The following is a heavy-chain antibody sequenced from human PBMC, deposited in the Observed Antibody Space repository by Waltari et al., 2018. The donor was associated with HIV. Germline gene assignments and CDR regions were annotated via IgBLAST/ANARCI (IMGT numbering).Heavy chain of an antibody. V-gene: IGHV3-74*01. CDR3: AKGGTSGYTFGFGR. CDR2: INSDGSIT. Sequence: EVQLVESGGGLVQPGGSLRPSCAASGFTFSSYWMHWVRQAPGKGLVWVSRINSDGSITSHADSVKGRFTISRDNARNTLYLQMNSLGAEDTAMYYCAKGGTSGYTFGFGRWGQGTLVTVSS. D-gene: IGHD5-18*01. J-gene: IGHJ1*01. CDR1: GFTFSSYW.